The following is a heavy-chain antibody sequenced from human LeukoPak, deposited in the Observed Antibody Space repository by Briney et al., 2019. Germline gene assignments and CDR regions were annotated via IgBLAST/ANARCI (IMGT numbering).Heavy chain of an antibody. Sequence: SETLSLTCTVSGGSISSYYWSWIRQPPGKGLEWIGYIYYSGSTNYNPSLKSRVTISVDTSKNQFSLKLSSVTAADTAVYYCARRPNNPPGDAFDIWGQGTMVIVSS. CDR3: ARRPNNPPGDAFDI. CDR1: GGSISSYY. V-gene: IGHV4-59*01. D-gene: IGHD1/OR15-1a*01. CDR2: IYYSGST. J-gene: IGHJ3*02.